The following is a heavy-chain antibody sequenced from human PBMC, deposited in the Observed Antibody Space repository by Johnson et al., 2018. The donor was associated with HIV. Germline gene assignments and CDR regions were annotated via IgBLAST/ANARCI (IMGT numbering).Heavy chain of an antibody. J-gene: IGHJ3*02. CDR1: GFTFSNAW. CDR3: TTDADSSSWNDAFDI. Sequence: VQLVESGGGLVKPGGSLRLSCAASGFTFSNAWMSWVRQAPGKGLEWVGRIKSKTDGGTTDYAAPVKGSFTISRDDSKNTVYLQMNSRKTEDTAVYYGTTDADSSSWNDAFDIWGQGTMVTVSS. V-gene: IGHV3-15*01. D-gene: IGHD6-13*01. CDR2: IKSKTDGGTT.